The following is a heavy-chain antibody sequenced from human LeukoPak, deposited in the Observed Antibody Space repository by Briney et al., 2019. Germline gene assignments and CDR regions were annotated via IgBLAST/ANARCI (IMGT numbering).Heavy chain of an antibody. CDR3: ARVGGGPYYDILTGFDY. CDR1: GGSVSSGSCY. Sequence: SETLSLTCTVSGGSVSSGSCYWSWIRQPPGKGLEWIGYIYYSGSTNYNPSLKSRVTISVDTSKNQFSLKLSSVTAADTAVYYCARVGGGPYYDILTGFDYWGQGTLVTVSS. CDR2: IYYSGST. J-gene: IGHJ4*02. D-gene: IGHD3-9*01. V-gene: IGHV4-61*01.